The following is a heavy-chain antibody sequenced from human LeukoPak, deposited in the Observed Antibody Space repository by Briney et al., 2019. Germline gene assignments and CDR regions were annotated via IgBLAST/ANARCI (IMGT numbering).Heavy chain of an antibody. J-gene: IGHJ3*02. CDR2: ISWNSGSI. CDR1: GVTSRSSW. V-gene: IGHV3-9*02. Sequence: GGSLRLSCAAPGVTSRSSWMHWVRQAPGKGLEWVSGISWNSGSIGYADSVKGRFTISRDNAKNSPYLQMNSLRAEDMALYYCAKDRWELLPPGAFDIWGQGTMVTVSS. D-gene: IGHD1-26*01. CDR3: AKDRWELLPPGAFDI.